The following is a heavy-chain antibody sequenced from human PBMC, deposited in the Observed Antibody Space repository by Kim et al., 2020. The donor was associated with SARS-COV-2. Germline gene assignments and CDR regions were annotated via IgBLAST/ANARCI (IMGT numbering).Heavy chain of an antibody. CDR1: GGSLSGYY. Sequence: SETLSLTCAVYGGSLSGYYGSWIRQSPEKGLEWIGEIGPSGDTNYNPALQSRLIISRDTSKNQFSLRLRSVTAADTAVYYCVRDRQPYYWGQGVVVTGSS. J-gene: IGHJ4*02. CDR3: VRDRQPYY. V-gene: IGHV4-34*01. CDR2: IGPSGDT.